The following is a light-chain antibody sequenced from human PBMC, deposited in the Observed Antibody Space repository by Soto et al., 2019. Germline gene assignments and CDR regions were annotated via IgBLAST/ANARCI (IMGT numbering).Light chain of an antibody. J-gene: IGKJ1*01. Sequence: EIVFTQSPGTLSLSPGERATLSCRASQSVSSNLAWYQQKPGQAPRLLIYGASTRATGIPARFSGSGSGTEFTLTISSLQSEDYAVYYCHQYNNGPPWTFGQGTKVDIK. V-gene: IGKV3-15*01. CDR2: GAS. CDR1: QSVSSN. CDR3: HQYNNGPPWT.